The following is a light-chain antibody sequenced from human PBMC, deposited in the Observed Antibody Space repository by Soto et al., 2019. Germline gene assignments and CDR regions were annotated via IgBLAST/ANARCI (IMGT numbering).Light chain of an antibody. CDR3: SSYTSSSTL. CDR2: EVS. J-gene: IGLJ1*01. CDR1: NSDVGSYNY. Sequence: QSALTQPASVSGSPGQSITISCAGTNSDVGSYNYVSWYQQHPGKAPKLMIYEVSNRPSGVSSRFSGSKSGNTASLTISGLQAEDGADYYCSSYTSSSTLFGTGTKVTVL. V-gene: IGLV2-14*01.